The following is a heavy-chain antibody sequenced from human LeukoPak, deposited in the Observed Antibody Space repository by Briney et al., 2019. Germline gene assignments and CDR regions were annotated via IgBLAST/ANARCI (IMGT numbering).Heavy chain of an antibody. CDR3: AGHPDIELIRDGLDP. CDR2: IYDSRGI. D-gene: IGHD2-15*01. V-gene: IGHV4-59*08. Sequence: SETLSLTCTVSGGSIRSYYWSWIRHTPAKGLEWMGYIYDSRGILYIRSLRGRVTMSVHTSNNQFSLKLSSVTAADTAVYYCAGHPDIELIRDGLDPWGHGILVTVSS. J-gene: IGHJ5*02. CDR1: GGSIRSYY.